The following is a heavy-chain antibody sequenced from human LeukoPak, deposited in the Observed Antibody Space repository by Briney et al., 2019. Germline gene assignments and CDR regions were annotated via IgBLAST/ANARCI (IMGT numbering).Heavy chain of an antibody. V-gene: IGHV3-23*01. J-gene: IGHJ4*02. CDR1: GFTFSSYA. CDR3: AKDRNYFEALHRSY. Sequence: GGSLRLSCAASGFTFSSYAMSWVRQAPGKGLEWVSSVTGNGDNTFHADSVKGRFTISRDNSKNMLYLQINSLRAEDTAVYYCAKDRNYFEALHRSYWGQGTLVTVSS. D-gene: IGHD3-10*01. CDR2: VTGNGDNT.